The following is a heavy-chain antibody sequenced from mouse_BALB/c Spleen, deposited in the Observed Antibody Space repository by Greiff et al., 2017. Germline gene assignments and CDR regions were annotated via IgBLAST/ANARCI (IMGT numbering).Heavy chain of an antibody. D-gene: IGHD2-4*01. Sequence: LVKTGASVKISCKASGYSFTGYYLHWVKQSHGKSLEYIGYISCYNGATSYNQKFKGKATSTVDTSSSTAYMQFNSLTSEDSAVYYCAREGGLRRTPFAYWGQGTLVTVSA. CDR1: GYSFTGYY. CDR3: AREGGLRRTPFAY. V-gene: IGHV1S34*01. J-gene: IGHJ3*01. CDR2: ISCYNGAT.